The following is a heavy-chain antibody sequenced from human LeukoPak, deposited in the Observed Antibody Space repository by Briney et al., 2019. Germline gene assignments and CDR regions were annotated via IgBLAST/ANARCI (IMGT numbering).Heavy chain of an antibody. CDR2: ITAYNGNT. CDR3: ARAGVGVLLWSGELPNWFDP. J-gene: IGHJ5*02. CDR1: GYTFTSYG. Sequence: GASVKVSCKASGYTFTSYGISWVRQAPGQGLEWMGWITAYNGNTNYAQKLQGRVTMTTDTSTNTAYMELRSLRSDDTAVYYCARAGVGVLLWSGELPNWFDPWGQGTLVTVSS. V-gene: IGHV1-18*01. D-gene: IGHD3-10*01.